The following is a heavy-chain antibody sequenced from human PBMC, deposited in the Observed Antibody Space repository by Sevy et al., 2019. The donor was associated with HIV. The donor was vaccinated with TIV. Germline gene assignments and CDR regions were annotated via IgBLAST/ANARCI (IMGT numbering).Heavy chain of an antibody. D-gene: IGHD1-20*01. CDR3: ANDGYKASVGDKNYYYYYMHV. Sequence: GGSLRLSCAASGFTFSSYAMSWVRQAPGKGLEWVSAISGSGGSTYYADSLKGRFTISRDNSKNTLYLQMNSLRAEDTVVDYCANDGYKASVGDKNYYYYYMHVWGKGTTVTVSS. CDR1: GFTFSSYA. CDR2: ISGSGGST. V-gene: IGHV3-23*01. J-gene: IGHJ6*03.